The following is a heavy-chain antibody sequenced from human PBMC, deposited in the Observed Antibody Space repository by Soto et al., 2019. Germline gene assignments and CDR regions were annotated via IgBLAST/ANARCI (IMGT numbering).Heavy chain of an antibody. CDR1: GGSISSYY. D-gene: IGHD3-22*01. CDR3: AACYYDQEGDWFDP. CDR2: IYYSGST. V-gene: IGHV4-59*01. J-gene: IGHJ5*02. Sequence: QVQLQESGPGLVKPSETLSLTCTVSGGSISSYYWSWIRQPPGKGLEWIGYIYYSGSTNYNPSLKSRVTISVDTSKNQFSLKLSSVTAADTAVYYCAACYYDQEGDWFDPWGQGTLVTVSS.